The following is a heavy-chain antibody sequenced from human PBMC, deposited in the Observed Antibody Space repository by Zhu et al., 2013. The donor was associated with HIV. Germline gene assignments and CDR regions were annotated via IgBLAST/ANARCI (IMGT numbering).Heavy chain of an antibody. CDR3: ARVGVVSSFDP. J-gene: IGHJ5*01. CDR1: GYMFNGYY. V-gene: IGHV1-2*02. Sequence: QVQLVQSGAEVKKPGASMKVSCKASGYMFNGYYIHWFRQAPGQGLEWMGWINPHSGDTNLAQKFQGRVTMTRDTSITTAYMEVSRLTSGDTALYFCARVGVVSSFDPWGQGTLVTVSS. CDR2: INPHSGDT.